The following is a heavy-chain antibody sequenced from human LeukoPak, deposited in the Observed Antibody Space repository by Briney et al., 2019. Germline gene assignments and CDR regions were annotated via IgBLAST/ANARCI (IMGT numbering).Heavy chain of an antibody. CDR2: ISSSGSTI. V-gene: IGHV3-11*04. CDR1: GFTFSDYY. CDR3: ASTAPPLYQAGGAFDI. Sequence: PGGSLRLSCAASGFTFSDYYMSWIRQAPGKGLEWVSYISSSGSTIYYADSVKGRFTISRDNAKNSLYLQMNSLGAEDTAVYYCASTAPPLYQAGGAFDIWGQGTMVTVSS. D-gene: IGHD2-2*02. J-gene: IGHJ3*02.